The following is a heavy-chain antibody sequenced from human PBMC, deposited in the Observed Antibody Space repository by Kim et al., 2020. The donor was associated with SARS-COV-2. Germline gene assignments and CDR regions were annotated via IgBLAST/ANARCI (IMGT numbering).Heavy chain of an antibody. CDR3: ARPRGYSGYDLGY. CDR1: GFTFSSYW. D-gene: IGHD5-12*01. CDR2: IKQDGSEK. Sequence: GGSLRLSCAASGFTFSSYWMSWVRQAPGKGLEWVANIKQDGSEKYYVDSVKGRFTISRDNAKNSLYLQMNSLRAEDTAVYYCARPRGYSGYDLGYWGQGTLVTVSS. V-gene: IGHV3-7*01. J-gene: IGHJ4*02.